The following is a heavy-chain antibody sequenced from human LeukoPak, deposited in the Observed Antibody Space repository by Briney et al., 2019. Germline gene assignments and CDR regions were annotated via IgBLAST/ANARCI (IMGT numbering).Heavy chain of an antibody. CDR3: ASGEGYCSGGWCWFDP. J-gene: IGHJ5*02. CDR1: GGSISSHY. Sequence: SETLSLTCTVSGGSISSHYWSWIRQPPGKGLEWIGYIYYSGSTNCNPSLKSRVTISVDTSKNQFSLKLSSVTAADTAVYYCASGEGYCSGGWCWFDPWGQGTLVTVSS. D-gene: IGHD2-15*01. CDR2: IYYSGST. V-gene: IGHV4-59*11.